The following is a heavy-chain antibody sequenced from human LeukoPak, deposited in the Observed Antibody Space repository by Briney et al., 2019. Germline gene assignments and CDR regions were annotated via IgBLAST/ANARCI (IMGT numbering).Heavy chain of an antibody. Sequence: PSETLSLTCTVSGGSISSGGYYWSWIRQHPGKGLEWIGYIYYSGSTYYNPSLKSRVTISVDTSKNQFFLKLSSVTAADTAVYYCARDVGSTVTEGDAFDIWGQGTMVTVSS. CDR2: IYYSGST. CDR3: ARDVGSTVTEGDAFDI. D-gene: IGHD4-17*01. CDR1: GGSISSGGYY. J-gene: IGHJ3*02. V-gene: IGHV4-31*03.